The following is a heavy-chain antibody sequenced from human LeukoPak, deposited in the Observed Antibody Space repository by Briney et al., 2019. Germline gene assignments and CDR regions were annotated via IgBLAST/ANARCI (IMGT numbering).Heavy chain of an antibody. J-gene: IGHJ4*02. CDR1: GFTFSSYA. CDR3: AKDQGKSKDY. D-gene: IGHD4-23*01. CDR2: ISGNGIYT. V-gene: IGHV3-23*01. Sequence: PGGSLRLSCAASGFTFSSYAMTWVRQAPGEGLEWVSTISGNGIYTYYADSVKGRFTISRDNSKNTVYLQMNSLRAEDTAVYYCAKDQGKSKDYWGQGTLVTVSS.